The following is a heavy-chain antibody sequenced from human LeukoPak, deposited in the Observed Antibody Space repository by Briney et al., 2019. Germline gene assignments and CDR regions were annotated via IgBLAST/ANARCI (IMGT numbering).Heavy chain of an antibody. Sequence: PGGSLRLSCAASGFTFSNAWMSWVRQAPGTGLEWVSDISGSGGYRYYADSVKGRFTISRDNFRNTLSLHMNSLTAEDTAVYYCARTVRGGSYCLDYWGQGTRVTVSS. V-gene: IGHV3-23*01. CDR1: GFTFSNAW. D-gene: IGHD3-16*01. CDR3: ARTVRGGSYCLDY. J-gene: IGHJ4*02. CDR2: ISGSGGYR.